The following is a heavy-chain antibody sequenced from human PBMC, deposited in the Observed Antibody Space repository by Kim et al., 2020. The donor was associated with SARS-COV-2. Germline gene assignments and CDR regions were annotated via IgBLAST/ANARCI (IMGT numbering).Heavy chain of an antibody. V-gene: IGHV3-48*02. J-gene: IGHJ4*02. CDR2: SI. CDR3: ASSSPFEY. Sequence: SIKDADSVKGRFTISRDNAKNSLCLQMNSLRDEDTATYYCASSSPFEYWGQGTLISVSS.